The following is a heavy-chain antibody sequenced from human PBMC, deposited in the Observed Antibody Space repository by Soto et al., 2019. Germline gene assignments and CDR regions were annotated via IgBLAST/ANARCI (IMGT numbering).Heavy chain of an antibody. CDR2: IKQDGSEK. D-gene: IGHD3-22*01. Sequence: EVQLVETGGGLVQPGGSLRLSCAASGFTFSSYWMSWDRQTPGKGLEWVANIKQDGSEKWYVDSVKGRVTISRDNAKKSLYLQMNSLRVEDTAVYYCARGDYHDSSGPFSDAFDIWGQGTMVTVSS. CDR3: ARGDYHDSSGPFSDAFDI. CDR1: GFTFSSYW. J-gene: IGHJ3*02. V-gene: IGHV3-7*04.